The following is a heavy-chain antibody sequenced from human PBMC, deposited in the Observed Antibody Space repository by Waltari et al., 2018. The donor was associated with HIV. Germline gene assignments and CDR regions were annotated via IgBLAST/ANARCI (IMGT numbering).Heavy chain of an antibody. J-gene: IGHJ4*02. CDR3: VRDSSGYYGHFDY. D-gene: IGHD6-19*01. Sequence: EVQLVESGGGLVTPGGSLRLSCPASGFTFSNYTMNWVRQAPGKGLEYLSAITSDGYTTYYVNSVKGRFTISRDNSKNTLYLQMGSLRAEDMAVFYCVRDSSGYYGHFDYWGQGTLVTVSS. CDR2: ITSDGYTT. CDR1: GFTFSNYT. V-gene: IGHV3-64*01.